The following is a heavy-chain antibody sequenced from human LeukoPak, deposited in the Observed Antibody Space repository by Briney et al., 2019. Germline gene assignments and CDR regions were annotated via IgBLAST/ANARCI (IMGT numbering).Heavy chain of an antibody. CDR3: ARVTKGDFWSGYYVDY. CDR2: INSDGSST. CDR1: GFTFSSYS. V-gene: IGHV3-74*01. J-gene: IGHJ4*02. Sequence: GGSLRLSCAASGFTFSSYSMHWVRQAPGKGLLWVSRINSDGSSTTYADSVKGRFTISRDNAKNTLDLQMYSLRAEDTAVYYCARVTKGDFWSGYYVDYWGQGTLVTVSS. D-gene: IGHD3-3*01.